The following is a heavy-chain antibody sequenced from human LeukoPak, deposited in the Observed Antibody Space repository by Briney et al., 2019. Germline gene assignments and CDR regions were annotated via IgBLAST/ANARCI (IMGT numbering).Heavy chain of an antibody. Sequence: ASVKVSCKASGYTFTSYGISWVRQAPGQGLEWMGWISAYNGNTNYAQKLQGRVTMTTDTSTSTAYMELRSLRSDDTAVYYCARDIPLLFRYYYDSSGYKPFDYWGQGTRVTVSS. V-gene: IGHV1-18*01. CDR1: GYTFTSYG. CDR2: ISAYNGNT. D-gene: IGHD3-22*01. J-gene: IGHJ4*02. CDR3: ARDIPLLFRYYYDSSGYKPFDY.